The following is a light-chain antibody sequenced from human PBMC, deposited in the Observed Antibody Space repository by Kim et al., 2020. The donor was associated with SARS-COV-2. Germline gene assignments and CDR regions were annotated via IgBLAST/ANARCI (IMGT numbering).Light chain of an antibody. J-gene: IGKJ2*01. V-gene: IGKV1-5*01. CDR3: QQYGSYSRT. CDR1: QSISTW. Sequence: DIQMTQSPSTLSASVGDRVTITCRASQSISTWLAWYQQKPGKAPELLMYDASRLQSGVPSRFSGSGSGTEFTLTISSLQPGDFATYYCQQYGSYSRTFGQGTKLDI. CDR2: DAS.